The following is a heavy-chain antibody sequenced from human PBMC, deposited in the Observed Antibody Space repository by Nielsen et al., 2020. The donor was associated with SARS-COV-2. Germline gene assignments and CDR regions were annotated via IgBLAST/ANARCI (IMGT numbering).Heavy chain of an antibody. Sequence: ASVKVSCKASGYTFTSYGISWVRQAPGQGLEWMGWINTNTGNPTYAQGFTGRFVFSLDTSVSTAYLQISSLKAEDTAVYYCARDVYETDGVYASGGMDVWGQGTTVTVSS. V-gene: IGHV7-4-1*02. CDR2: INTNTGNP. J-gene: IGHJ6*02. D-gene: IGHD2-8*01. CDR1: GYTFTSYG. CDR3: ARDVYETDGVYASGGMDV.